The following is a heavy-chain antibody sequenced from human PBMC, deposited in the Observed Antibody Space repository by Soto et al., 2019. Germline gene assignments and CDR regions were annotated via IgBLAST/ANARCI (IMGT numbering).Heavy chain of an antibody. CDR2: ISYDGSNK. D-gene: IGHD6-6*01. Sequence: GGSLRLSCAASGFTFSSYGMHWVRQAPGKGLEWVAVISYDGSNKYYADSVKGRFTISRDNSKNTLYLQMNSLRAEDTAVYYCAKEHAIAARPIYYYYGMDVWGQGTTVTVSS. CDR1: GFTFSSYG. J-gene: IGHJ6*02. CDR3: AKEHAIAARPIYYYYGMDV. V-gene: IGHV3-30*18.